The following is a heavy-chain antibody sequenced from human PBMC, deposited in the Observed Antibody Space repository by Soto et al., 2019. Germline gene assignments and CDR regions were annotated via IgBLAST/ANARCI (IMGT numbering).Heavy chain of an antibody. CDR3: ARWDGYGDE. CDR1: GFTFSTYS. CDR2: LSGGGANT. J-gene: IGHJ4*02. V-gene: IGHV3-23*01. Sequence: EVQLLESGGGLVPPGGSLRLSCAASGFTFSTYSMAWVRQAPGKGLAWVSGLSGGGANTFYADSVKGRFTISVDNSKNTVYLQMNSLRVEDTAVYYCARWDGYGDEWGQGTLVTVSS. D-gene: IGHD5-12*01.